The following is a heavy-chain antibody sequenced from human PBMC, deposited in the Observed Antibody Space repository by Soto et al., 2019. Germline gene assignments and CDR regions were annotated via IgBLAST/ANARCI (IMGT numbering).Heavy chain of an antibody. Sequence: PGESLKISCKGSGYSFTSYWISWVRQMPGKGLEWMGRIDPSDSYTNYSPSFQGHVTISADKSISTAYLQWSSLKASDTAMYYCARQTAHDYYYYYGMDVWGQGTTVTVSS. CDR2: IDPSDSYT. CDR1: GYSFTSYW. J-gene: IGHJ6*02. V-gene: IGHV5-10-1*01. CDR3: ARQTAHDYYYYYGMDV. D-gene: IGHD5-18*01.